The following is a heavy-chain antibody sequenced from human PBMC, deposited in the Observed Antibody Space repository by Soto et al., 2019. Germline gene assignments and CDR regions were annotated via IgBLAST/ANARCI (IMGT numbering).Heavy chain of an antibody. CDR3: ARDLSFGYSSSWSYYYGMDV. Sequence: QVQLVQSGAEVKKPGSSVKVSCKASGGTFSSYTISWVRQAPGQGLEWMGRIIPILAIANYAQKFQGRVTITADKSTRTAYMELSSLRSEDTAVYYCARDLSFGYSSSWSYYYGMDVWGQGTTVTVSS. J-gene: IGHJ6*02. V-gene: IGHV1-69*08. CDR2: IIPILAIA. D-gene: IGHD6-13*01. CDR1: GGTFSSYT.